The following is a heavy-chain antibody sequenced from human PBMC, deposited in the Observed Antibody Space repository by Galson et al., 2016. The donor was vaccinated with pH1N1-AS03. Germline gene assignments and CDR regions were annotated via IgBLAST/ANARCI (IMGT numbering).Heavy chain of an antibody. J-gene: IGHJ4*02. V-gene: IGHV3-66*01. D-gene: IGHD4-23*01. CDR1: GFTVSSSH. Sequence: SLRISCAASGFTVSSSHMNWVRQAPGKGLEWVSIIYSGGTTYYADSVKGRFIVSRDNSKNTLYLQMNSLRAEDTAVYYCVRDFRWGGNSGYWGQGTLVTVSS. CDR3: VRDFRWGGNSGY. CDR2: IYSGGTT.